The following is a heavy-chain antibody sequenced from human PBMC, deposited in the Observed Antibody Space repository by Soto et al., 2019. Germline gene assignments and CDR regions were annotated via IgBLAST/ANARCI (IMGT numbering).Heavy chain of an antibody. Sequence: SETLSLTCTVSGGSISSYYWSWIRQPPGKGLEWIGYIYYSGSTNYHPSLKSRVTISVDTSKNQFSLKLSSVTAADTAVYYCARVQITIFGVGMDVWGKGTTVTVSS. V-gene: IGHV4-59*01. CDR2: IYYSGST. J-gene: IGHJ6*04. D-gene: IGHD3-3*01. CDR3: ARVQITIFGVGMDV. CDR1: GGSISSYY.